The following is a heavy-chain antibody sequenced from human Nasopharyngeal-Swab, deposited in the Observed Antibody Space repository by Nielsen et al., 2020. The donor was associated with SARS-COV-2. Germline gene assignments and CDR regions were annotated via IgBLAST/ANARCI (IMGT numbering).Heavy chain of an antibody. CDR2: IWYDGSNK. V-gene: IGHV3-33*01. J-gene: IGHJ4*02. D-gene: IGHD3-22*01. Sequence: WIRQPPGKGLEWVAVIWYDGSNKYYADSVKGRFTISRDNSKNTLYLQMNSLRAEDTAVYYCARGTSNYYDSSGTIDYWGQGTLVTVSS. CDR3: ARGTSNYYDSSGTIDY.